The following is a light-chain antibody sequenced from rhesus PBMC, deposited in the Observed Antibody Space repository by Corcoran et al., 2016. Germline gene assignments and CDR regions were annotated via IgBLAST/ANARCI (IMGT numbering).Light chain of an antibody. CDR1: QSISSW. J-gene: IGKJ1*01. V-gene: IGKV1-22*01. Sequence: DIQMTQSPSSLSASVGDTVTITCRARQSISSWLAWYQQKPGKAPKLLSYKASSLQSGVPSRLSGSGSGTDFPFTSSSLQSEDFATYYCQQYSSSPPTFGQGTKVEIK. CDR2: KAS. CDR3: QQYSSSPPT.